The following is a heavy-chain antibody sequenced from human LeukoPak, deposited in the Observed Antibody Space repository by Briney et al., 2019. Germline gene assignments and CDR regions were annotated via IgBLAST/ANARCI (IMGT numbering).Heavy chain of an antibody. V-gene: IGHV4-4*07. CDR2: IYTSGST. J-gene: IGHJ5*02. Sequence: SETLSLTCTVSGGSISSYYWSWIRQPAGKGPEWIGRIYTSGSTNYNPSLKSRVTMSVDTSKNQFSLKLSSVTAADTAVYYCARFVRGPVARYCSSTSCSGSGWFDPWGQGTLVTVSS. D-gene: IGHD2-2*01. CDR1: GGSISSYY. CDR3: ARFVRGPVARYCSSTSCSGSGWFDP.